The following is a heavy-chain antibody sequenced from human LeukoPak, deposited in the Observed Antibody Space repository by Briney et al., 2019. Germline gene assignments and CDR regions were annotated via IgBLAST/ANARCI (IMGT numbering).Heavy chain of an antibody. CDR2: ISGYNGNT. D-gene: IGHD3-16*01. Sequence: ASVKVSCKASGYTFIDYGISWVRRAPGQGLEWMGWISGYNGNTNYAQKVQDRVTMTTDTSTNTAYMELRSLKSDDTAVYYCARQENLWGSYVMVDYWGQGTPVTVSP. J-gene: IGHJ4*02. V-gene: IGHV1-18*01. CDR3: ARQENLWGSYVMVDY. CDR1: GYTFIDYG.